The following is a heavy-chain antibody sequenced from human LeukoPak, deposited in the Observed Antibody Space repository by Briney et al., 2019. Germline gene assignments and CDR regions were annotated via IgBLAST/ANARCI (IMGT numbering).Heavy chain of an antibody. CDR2: ININNGGT. CDR1: GGTFSSYA. V-gene: IGHV1-2*02. CDR3: ARVGSSTSYYYGMDV. D-gene: IGHD2-2*01. Sequence: GASVKVSCKASGGTFSSYAISWVRQAPGQGLEWMGWININNGGTTYAQKFRGRVTTTRDTSISTAYMELRRLRSDDTAVYYCARVGSSTSYYYGMDVWGQGTTVTVSS. J-gene: IGHJ6*02.